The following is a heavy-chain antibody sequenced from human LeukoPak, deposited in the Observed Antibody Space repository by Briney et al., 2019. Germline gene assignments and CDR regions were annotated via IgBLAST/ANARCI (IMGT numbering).Heavy chain of an antibody. Sequence: SGTLSLTCAVSGGSISSSNWWSWVRQPPGKGLEWIGEIYHSGSTNYNPSLKSRVTISVDKSKNQFSLKLSSVTAADTAVYYCASLSGYYYGSGSPPDAFDIWGQGTMVTVSS. V-gene: IGHV4-4*02. CDR3: ASLSGYYYGSGSPPDAFDI. CDR2: IYHSGST. D-gene: IGHD3-10*01. J-gene: IGHJ3*02. CDR1: GGSISSSNW.